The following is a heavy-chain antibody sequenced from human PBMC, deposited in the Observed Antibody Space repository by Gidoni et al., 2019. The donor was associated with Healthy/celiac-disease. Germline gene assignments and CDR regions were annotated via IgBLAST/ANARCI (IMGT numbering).Heavy chain of an antibody. CDR3: ARGPRSGSYDY. CDR1: GYSISSGYY. V-gene: IGHV4-38-2*02. Sequence: QVQLQESGPGLVKPSETLSLTCTVSGYSISSGYYWGWIRQPPGKGLEWIGSIYHSGSTYYNPSLKSRVTISVDTSKNQFSLKLSSVTAADTAVYYCARGPRSGSYDYWGQGTLVTVSS. CDR2: IYHSGST. D-gene: IGHD1-26*01. J-gene: IGHJ4*02.